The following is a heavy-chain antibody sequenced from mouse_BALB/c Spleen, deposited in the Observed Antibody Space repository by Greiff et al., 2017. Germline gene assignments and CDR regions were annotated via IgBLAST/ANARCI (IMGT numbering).Heavy chain of an antibody. CDR1: GFTFSSYG. D-gene: IGHD3-1*01. CDR3: ARDRGTWAY. CDR2: INSNGGST. V-gene: IGHV5-6-3*01. Sequence: DVHLVESGGGLVQPGGSLKLSCAASGFTFSSYGMSWVRQTPDKRLELVATINSNGGSTYYPDSVKGRFTISRDNAKNTLYLQMSSLKSEDTAMYYCARDRGTWAYWGQGTLVTVSA. J-gene: IGHJ3*01.